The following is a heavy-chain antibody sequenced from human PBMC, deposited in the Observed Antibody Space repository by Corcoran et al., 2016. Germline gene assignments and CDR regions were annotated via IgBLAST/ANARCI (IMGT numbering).Heavy chain of an antibody. V-gene: IGHV3-7*01. Sequence: EVQLVESGGGLVQPGGSLRLSCAASGFTFSNHWMGWVRQAPAMGLEWVANIKQDENEQYYVGSVKGRFTVSRDNAKNSLYLQMNSLRAEDTAVYYCVRGGYYVMDVWGQGTTVTVSS. J-gene: IGHJ6*02. CDR3: VRGGYYVMDV. CDR1: GFTFSNHW. CDR2: IKQDENEQ.